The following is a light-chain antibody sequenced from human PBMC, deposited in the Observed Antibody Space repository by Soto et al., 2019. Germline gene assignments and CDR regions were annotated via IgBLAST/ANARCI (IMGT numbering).Light chain of an antibody. CDR3: QQSYTIPGT. Sequence: DIQMTQSPSSLSAALGDIVTVSCRVSQDIDKYLNWYQQKPGQAPKFLIQSASTLQSGVPSRFSGSGSGTEFTLIIAGLQTEDFATYHCQQSYTIPGTFGKGTNVDIK. V-gene: IGKV1-39*01. J-gene: IGKJ1*01. CDR1: QDIDKY. CDR2: SAS.